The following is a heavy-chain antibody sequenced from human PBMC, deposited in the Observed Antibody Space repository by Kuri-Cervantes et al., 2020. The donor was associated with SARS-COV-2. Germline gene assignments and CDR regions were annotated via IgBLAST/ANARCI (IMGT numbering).Heavy chain of an antibody. Sequence: GGSLRFSCAASGFTFSSYAMHWVRQAPGKGLEWVAVISYDGSNEYYADSVKGRFTISRDNSKNTLYLQMNSLRAGDTAVYYCARSILTIFGAMDVWGKGTTVTVSS. CDR2: ISYDGSNE. V-gene: IGHV3-30-3*01. CDR3: ARSILTIFGAMDV. D-gene: IGHD3-3*01. CDR1: GFTFSSYA. J-gene: IGHJ6*03.